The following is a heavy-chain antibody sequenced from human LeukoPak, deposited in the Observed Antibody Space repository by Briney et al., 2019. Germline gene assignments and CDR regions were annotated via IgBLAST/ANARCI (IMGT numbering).Heavy chain of an antibody. V-gene: IGHV4-34*01. CDR2: INHSGST. CDR3: ARESSETYYYYGMDV. CDR1: GGSFSGYY. Sequence: SETLSLTCAVYGGSFSGYYWSWIRQPPGKGLEWIGEINHSGSTNYNPSLKSRVTISVDTSKNQFSLKLSSVTAADTAVYYCARESSETYYYYGMDVWGQGTTVTVSS. J-gene: IGHJ6*02.